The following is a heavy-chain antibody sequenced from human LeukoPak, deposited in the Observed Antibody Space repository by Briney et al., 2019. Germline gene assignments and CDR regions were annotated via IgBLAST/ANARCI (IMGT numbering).Heavy chain of an antibody. CDR3: AKPHTAMVSYYFDY. D-gene: IGHD5-18*01. Sequence: GRSLRLACAASGFTFSSYGMNWVRQAPGKGLEWVAVVSYDGSVKYYADSVKGRFTISRDNSKNTLSLQMNSLRAEDTAVYYCAKPHTAMVSYYFDYWGQGTLVTVSS. V-gene: IGHV3-30*18. CDR1: GFTFSSYG. J-gene: IGHJ4*02. CDR2: VSYDGSVK.